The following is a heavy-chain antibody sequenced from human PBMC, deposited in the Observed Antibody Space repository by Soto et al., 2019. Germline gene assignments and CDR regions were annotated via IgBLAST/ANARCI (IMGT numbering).Heavy chain of an antibody. V-gene: IGHV5-51*01. D-gene: IGHD6-13*01. CDR1: GYSFTSYW. CDR2: IYPGDSDT. CDR3: ASSGSSWYDYYYVMDV. Sequence: PGESLKISCKGSGYSFTSYWIGWVRQMPGKGLEWMGIIYPGDSDTRYSPSFQGQVTISADKSISTAYLQWSSLKASDTAMYYCASSGSSWYDYYYVMDVWGQGTTVTVSS. J-gene: IGHJ6*02.